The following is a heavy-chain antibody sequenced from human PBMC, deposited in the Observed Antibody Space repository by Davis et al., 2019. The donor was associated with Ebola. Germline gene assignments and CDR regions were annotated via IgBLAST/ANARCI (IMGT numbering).Heavy chain of an antibody. J-gene: IGHJ4*02. V-gene: IGHV4-30-2*01. CDR1: GGSISSGGYS. CDR3: ARVAGSYLDY. D-gene: IGHD6-19*01. Sequence: LRLSCAVSGGSISSGGYSWSWIRQPPGKGLEWIGYIYHSGSTYYNPSLKSRVTISVDRSKNQFSLKLSSVTAADTAVYYCARVAGSYLDYWGQGTLVTVSS. CDR2: IYHSGST.